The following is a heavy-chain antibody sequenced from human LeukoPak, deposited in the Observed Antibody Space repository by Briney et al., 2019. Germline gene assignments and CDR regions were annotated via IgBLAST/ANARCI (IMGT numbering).Heavy chain of an antibody. Sequence: SETLSLTCNVSNDSISSYYWNWIRQPPGKGLEWIGYIHYTGNTNYNPSLKSRVTISVDTSKNQFSLKLSSVTAADTAVYYCARVVGDYIYWGQGTLVTVSS. J-gene: IGHJ4*02. D-gene: IGHD4-17*01. CDR3: ARVVGDYIY. V-gene: IGHV4-59*01. CDR2: IHYTGNT. CDR1: NDSISSYY.